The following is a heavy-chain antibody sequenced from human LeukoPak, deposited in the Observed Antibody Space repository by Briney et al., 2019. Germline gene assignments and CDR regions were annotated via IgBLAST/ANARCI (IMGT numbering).Heavy chain of an antibody. CDR2: ISSSSNYI. D-gene: IGHD6-13*01. CDR3: ARGAAAGTAFDY. Sequence: GGSLRLSCAASGFTFSSYSMNWVRQAPGKGLEWVSSISSSSNYIYYADSVKGRFTISRDNAKNSLYLQMNSLRAEDTAVYYCARGAAAGTAFDYWGQGTLVTVPS. J-gene: IGHJ4*02. V-gene: IGHV3-21*01. CDR1: GFTFSSYS.